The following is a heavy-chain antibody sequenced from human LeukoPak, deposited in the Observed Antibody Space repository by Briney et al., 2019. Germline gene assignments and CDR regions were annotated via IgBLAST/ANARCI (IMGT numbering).Heavy chain of an antibody. J-gene: IGHJ4*02. V-gene: IGHV4-39*01. CDR2: IYYSGST. CDR1: GGSISSGSYY. Sequence: SETLSLTCTVSGGSISSGSYYWGRIRQPPGKGLEWIGSIYYSGSTYYNPSLKCRVTISVDTSKNQFSLKLSSVTAADTAVYYCARLTPGSQQLFDYWGQGTLVTVSS. CDR3: ARLTPGSQQLFDY. D-gene: IGHD6-13*01.